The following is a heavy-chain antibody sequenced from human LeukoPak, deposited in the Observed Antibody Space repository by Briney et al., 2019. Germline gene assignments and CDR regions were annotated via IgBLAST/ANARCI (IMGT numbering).Heavy chain of an antibody. Sequence: PSQSLSLTCTVSGDSISSGDYYWSWIRQPAGKGLEWIGRISSSGSTNYNPSLKSRVTISVDTSKNQFSLKLSSVTAADTAVYFCARGPYSYDSSGAFDIWGQGTMVTVSS. D-gene: IGHD3-22*01. V-gene: IGHV4-61*02. CDR3: ARGPYSYDSSGAFDI. CDR1: GDSISSGDYY. CDR2: ISSSGST. J-gene: IGHJ3*02.